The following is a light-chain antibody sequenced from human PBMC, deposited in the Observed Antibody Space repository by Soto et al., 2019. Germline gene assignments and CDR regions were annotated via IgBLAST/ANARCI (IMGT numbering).Light chain of an antibody. CDR2: GAS. CDR1: QSVSSSY. J-gene: IGKJ3*01. CDR3: QQYGSSPLT. Sequence: EIVLTQSPGTLSLSPGERATLSCRASQSVSSSYLAWYQQKPGQAPRLLIYGASSRATGIPYRLSGSGSGTDFTLTISRPEPEDFAVYYCQQYGSSPLTFGPGTKVEIK. V-gene: IGKV3-20*01.